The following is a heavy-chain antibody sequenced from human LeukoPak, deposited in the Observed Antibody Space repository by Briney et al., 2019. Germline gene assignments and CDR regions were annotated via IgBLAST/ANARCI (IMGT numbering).Heavy chain of an antibody. CDR3: ARHRPVVVPAADFDY. J-gene: IGHJ4*02. V-gene: IGHV4-39*01. CDR1: GGSISSSSYY. D-gene: IGHD2-2*01. Sequence: SETLSLTCTVSGGSISSSSYYWGWIRQPPGTGLEWIGSIYYSGSTYYNPSLKSRVTISVDTSKNQFSLKLSSVTAADTAVYYCARHRPVVVPAADFDYWGQGTLVTVSS. CDR2: IYYSGST.